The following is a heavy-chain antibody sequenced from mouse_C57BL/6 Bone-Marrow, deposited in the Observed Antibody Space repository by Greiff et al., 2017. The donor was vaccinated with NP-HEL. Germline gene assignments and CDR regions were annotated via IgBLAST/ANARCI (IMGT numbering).Heavy chain of an antibody. Sequence: QVQLKQSGAELVRPGTSVKVSCKASGYAFTNYLIEWVKQRPGQGLEWIGVINPGSGGTNYNEKFKGKATLTADKSSSTAYMQLSSLTSEVSAVYFCARGAQYYGSSYHYYAMDYWGQGTSVTVSS. CDR1: GYAFTNYL. V-gene: IGHV1-54*01. CDR2: INPGSGGT. D-gene: IGHD1-1*01. CDR3: ARGAQYYGSSYHYYAMDY. J-gene: IGHJ4*01.